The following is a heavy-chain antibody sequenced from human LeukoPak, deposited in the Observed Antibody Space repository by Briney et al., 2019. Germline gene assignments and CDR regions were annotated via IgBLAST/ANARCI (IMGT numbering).Heavy chain of an antibody. V-gene: IGHV1-24*01. D-gene: IGHD1-26*01. Sequence: PVASVKVSCKVSGYTLTELSMHWVRQAPGKGLEWMGGFDPEDGETIYAQKFQGRVTMTEDTSTDTAYMELSSLRSEDTVVYYCATDLIVGATTVGYWGQGTLVTVSS. CDR2: FDPEDGET. CDR1: GYTLTELS. J-gene: IGHJ4*02. CDR3: ATDLIVGATTVGY.